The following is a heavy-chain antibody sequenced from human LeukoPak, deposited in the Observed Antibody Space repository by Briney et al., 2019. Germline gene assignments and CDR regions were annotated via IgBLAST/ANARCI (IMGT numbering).Heavy chain of an antibody. CDR1: GFTFSSYA. CDR2: IGGSGSST. CDR3: TSHTGTGDAFRPFHI. D-gene: IGHD2-21*02. J-gene: IGHJ3*02. Sequence: GGSLRLSCTASGFTFSSYAMSWVRQAPGKGLEWVSAIGGSGSSTYYADSVKGRFTISRDNAKNSLYLQMNSLRAEDTAVYYCTSHTGTGDAFRPFHIWGQGTMVTVSS. V-gene: IGHV3-23*01.